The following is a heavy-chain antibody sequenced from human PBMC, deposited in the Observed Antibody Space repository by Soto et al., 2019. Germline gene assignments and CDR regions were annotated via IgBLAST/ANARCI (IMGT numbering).Heavy chain of an antibody. J-gene: IGHJ6*02. D-gene: IGHD2-15*01. CDR2: ISYDGSNK. CDR3: ARVGGGSLHHYYGMDV. V-gene: IGHV3-30-3*01. Sequence: PGGSLRLSCAASGFTLSSYAMHWVRQAPGKGLEWVAVISYDGSNKYYADSVKGRFTISRDNSKNTLYLQMNSLRAEDTAVYYCARVGGGSLHHYYGMDVWGQGTTVTVSS. CDR1: GFTLSSYA.